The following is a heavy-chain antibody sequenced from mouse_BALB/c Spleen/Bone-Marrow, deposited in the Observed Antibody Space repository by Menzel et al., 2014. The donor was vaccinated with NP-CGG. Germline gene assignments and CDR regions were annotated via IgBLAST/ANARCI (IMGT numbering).Heavy chain of an antibody. V-gene: IGHV4-1*02. CDR3: ARLGNYGWFAY. Sequence: EVQLQESGGGLVQPGGSLKVSCAASGFDFSRYWMSWVRQTPGKGLEWIGEINPDSSTINYTPSLKDKFIISRDNAKNTLYLQMSKVRSEDTALYYCARLGNYGWFAYWGQGTLVTVSA. CDR2: INPDSSTI. D-gene: IGHD2-1*01. J-gene: IGHJ3*01. CDR1: GFDFSRYW.